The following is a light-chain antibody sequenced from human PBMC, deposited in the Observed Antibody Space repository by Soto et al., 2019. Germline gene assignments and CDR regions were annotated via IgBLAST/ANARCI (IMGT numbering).Light chain of an antibody. CDR3: QQANSFPIT. J-gene: IGKJ5*01. Sequence: IQMSQSLSSVSASVGDRFTIIFGARQDVGKWLAWYQQKPGKAPTLLIHGASSLQSGVPPRYSGSGYGKDFTLTLGSLQPEDGATDDGQQANSFPITFGPGTRLEIK. CDR2: GAS. CDR1: QDVGKW. V-gene: IGKV1-12*01.